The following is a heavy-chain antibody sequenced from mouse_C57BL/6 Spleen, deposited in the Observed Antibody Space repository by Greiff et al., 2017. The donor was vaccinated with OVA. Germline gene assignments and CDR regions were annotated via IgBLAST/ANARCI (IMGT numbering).Heavy chain of an antibody. J-gene: IGHJ4*01. D-gene: IGHD2-4*01. Sequence: QVQLQQSGAELVKPGASVKLSCKASGYTFTEYTIHWVKQRSGQGLEWIGWFYPGSGSIKYNEKFKDKATLTADKSSSTVYMELSRLTSEDAAVYFCARHEEEADYALYAMDYWGQGTSVTVSS. V-gene: IGHV1-62-2*01. CDR3: ARHEEEADYALYAMDY. CDR2: FYPGSGSI. CDR1: GYTFTEYT.